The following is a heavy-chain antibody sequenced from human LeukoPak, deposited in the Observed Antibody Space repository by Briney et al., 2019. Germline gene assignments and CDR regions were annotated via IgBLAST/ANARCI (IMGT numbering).Heavy chain of an antibody. CDR3: ARHGSGSCRSPYYFDY. J-gene: IGHJ4*02. Sequence: SETLSLTCTVSGGSISSSSYYWGWIRQPPGKGLEWIGSIYYSGSTYYNPSLKSRVTISVDTSKNQFSLKLSSVTAADTAVYYCARHGSGSCRSPYYFDYWGQGTLVTVSS. CDR2: IYYSGST. D-gene: IGHD3-10*01. CDR1: GGSISSSSYY. V-gene: IGHV4-39*07.